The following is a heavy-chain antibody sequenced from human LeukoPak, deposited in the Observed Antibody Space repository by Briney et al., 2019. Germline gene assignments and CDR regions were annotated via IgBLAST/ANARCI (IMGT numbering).Heavy chain of an antibody. J-gene: IGHJ4*02. CDR1: GFIVSSNY. V-gene: IGHV3-53*01. CDR2: IYGGGNT. D-gene: IGHD5-18*01. Sequence: GGSLRLSCAASGFIVSSNYMTWVRQAPGKGLEWVSVIYGGGNTYYADSVKGRFTISRDNSKNTLYLQMNSLRAEDTAVYYCASGYSYGHTFDYWGQGTLVTVSS. CDR3: ASGYSYGHTFDY.